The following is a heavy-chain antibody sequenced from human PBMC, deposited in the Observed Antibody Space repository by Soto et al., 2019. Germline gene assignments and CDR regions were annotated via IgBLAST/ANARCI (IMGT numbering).Heavy chain of an antibody. CDR2: IRSKAYGGTT. CDR1: GFTFGDYA. V-gene: IGHV3-49*03. Sequence: PGGSLRLSCTASGFTFGDYAMSWFRQAPGKGLEWVGFIRSKAYGGTTEYAASVKGRFTISRDDSKSIAYLQMNSLKTEDTAVYYCTRDRIQPFYYYGMAVRGQGTTVTVSS. CDR3: TRDRIQPFYYYGMAV. D-gene: IGHD5-18*01. J-gene: IGHJ6*02.